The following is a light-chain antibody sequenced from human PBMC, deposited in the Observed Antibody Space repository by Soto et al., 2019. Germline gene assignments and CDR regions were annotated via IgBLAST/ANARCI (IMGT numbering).Light chain of an antibody. CDR1: QSVSDK. CDR3: QQYNNWPPWT. Sequence: IVMTQSPATVSVSPGERATLSCRASQSVSDKLAWYQQKPGQAPRLLIYHASARATGIPARFSGSGSGTEFTLTISGLQSEDFAVYYCQQYNNWPPWTFGQGTKVEIK. J-gene: IGKJ1*01. CDR2: HAS. V-gene: IGKV3-15*01.